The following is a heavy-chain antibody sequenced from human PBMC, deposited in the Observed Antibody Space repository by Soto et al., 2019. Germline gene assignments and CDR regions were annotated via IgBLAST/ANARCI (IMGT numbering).Heavy chain of an antibody. V-gene: IGHV1-69*01. Sequence: QVQLVQSGAEVTKPGSSVKVSCKASGGTFSSYAISWVRQAPGQGLEWMGGLIPIFGTANSAQKFQGRVTSPADESTSTAYMELSSLRSEDTAVYYCARGLGECSSTSCQEGAFEIWGQGTMVTVSS. CDR3: ARGLGECSSTSCQEGAFEI. CDR2: LIPIFGTA. D-gene: IGHD2-2*01. CDR1: GGTFSSYA. J-gene: IGHJ3*02.